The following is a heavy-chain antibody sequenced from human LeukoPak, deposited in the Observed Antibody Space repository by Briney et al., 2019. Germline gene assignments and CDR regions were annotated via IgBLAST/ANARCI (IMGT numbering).Heavy chain of an antibody. D-gene: IGHD3-16*01. CDR3: ARIRRGIE. CDR2: IWYDGSNK. Sequence: PWGVLRLSCAASGFTFSSYGKHWGRQAPGTGVEGVAVIWYDGSNKKDGYSVKGRFTITRHNSKNTLYLQMNRPSAEDTGVYYCARIRRGIEWGQGTLVTVSS. V-gene: IGHV3-33*01. J-gene: IGHJ4*02. CDR1: GFTFSSYG.